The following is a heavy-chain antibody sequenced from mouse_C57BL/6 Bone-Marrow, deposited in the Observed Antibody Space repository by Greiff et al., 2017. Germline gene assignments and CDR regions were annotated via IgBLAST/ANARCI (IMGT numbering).Heavy chain of an antibody. CDR3: TRDGGDGSMDY. CDR1: GFTFSSYA. J-gene: IGHJ4*01. V-gene: IGHV5-9-1*02. CDR2: ISSGGDYI. D-gene: IGHD2-3*01. Sequence: VQLKQSGEGLVKPGGSLKLSCAASGFTFSSYAMSWVRQTPEKRLEWVAYISSGGDYIYYADTVKGRFTISRDNARNTLYLQMSSLKSEDTAMYYCTRDGGDGSMDYWGQGTSVTVSS.